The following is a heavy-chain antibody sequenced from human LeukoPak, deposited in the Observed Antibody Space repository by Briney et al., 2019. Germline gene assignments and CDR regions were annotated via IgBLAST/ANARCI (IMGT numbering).Heavy chain of an antibody. CDR2: IYYSGST. D-gene: IGHD2-15*01. V-gene: IGHV4-59*01. CDR1: GGSISGYY. Sequence: SETLSLTCTVSGGSISGYYWSWIRQPPGKGLEWIGYIYYSGSTNYNPSLKSRVTISVDTSKNQFSLKLSSVTAADTAVYYCARDLCSGGSCVFDPWGQGTLVTVSS. J-gene: IGHJ5*02. CDR3: ARDLCSGGSCVFDP.